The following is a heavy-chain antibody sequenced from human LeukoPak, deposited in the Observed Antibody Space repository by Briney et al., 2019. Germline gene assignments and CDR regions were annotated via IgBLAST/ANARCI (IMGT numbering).Heavy chain of an antibody. CDR1: GFTFSSYA. Sequence: GGSLRLSCAASGFTFSSYAMSWVRQAPGKGLEWVSVISDSGGTTYYADSVKGRFTISRDNSRNTLYLQTNSPRVDDTAVYYCAKDARRYSGWYFFDHWGQGTLVTVSS. CDR3: AKDARRYSGWYFFDH. V-gene: IGHV3-23*01. CDR2: ISDSGGTT. J-gene: IGHJ4*02. D-gene: IGHD6-19*01.